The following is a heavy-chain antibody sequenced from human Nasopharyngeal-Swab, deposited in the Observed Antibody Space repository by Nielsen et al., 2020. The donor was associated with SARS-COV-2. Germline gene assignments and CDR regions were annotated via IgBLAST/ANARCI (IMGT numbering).Heavy chain of an antibody. CDR2: IYYSVRT. J-gene: IGHJ3*02. V-gene: IGHV4-59*08. Sequence: SDTLSLTFTAPGGSFISYYWSWIGQPPGKGLDWSGYIYYSVRTNSNPSLKSRVTISVDTSKNQFSLKLSSVTAADTAVYYCARHREITIFGVVIIGAFDIWGQGTMVTVSS. CDR3: ARHREITIFGVVIIGAFDI. CDR1: GGSFISYY. D-gene: IGHD3-3*01.